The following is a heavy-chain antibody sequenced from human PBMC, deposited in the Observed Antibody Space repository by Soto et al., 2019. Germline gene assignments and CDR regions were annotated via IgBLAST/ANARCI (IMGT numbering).Heavy chain of an antibody. CDR3: ASRDCSSTSCEGAFDI. V-gene: IGHV4-31*03. D-gene: IGHD2-2*01. CDR2: IYYSGST. CDR1: GGSISSGGYY. J-gene: IGHJ3*02. Sequence: SETLSLTCTVSGGSISSGGYYWSWIRQHPGKGLEWIGYIYYSGSTYYNPSLKSRVTISVDTSKNQFSLKLSSVTAADTAVYYCASRDCSSTSCEGAFDIWGQGTMVTVSS.